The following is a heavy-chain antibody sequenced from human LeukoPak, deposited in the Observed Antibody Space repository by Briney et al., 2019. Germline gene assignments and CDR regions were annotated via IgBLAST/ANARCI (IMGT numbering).Heavy chain of an antibody. Sequence: SETLSLTCTVSGGSISSGGYYWSWIRQPPGKGLEWIGYIYHSGSTYYNPSLKSRVTISVDRSKNQFSLKLSSVTAADTAVYYCARERELSSGYYYHYFDYWGQGTLVTVSS. J-gene: IGHJ4*02. V-gene: IGHV4-30-2*01. CDR3: ARERELSSGYYYHYFDY. CDR1: GGSISSGGYY. D-gene: IGHD3-22*01. CDR2: IYHSGST.